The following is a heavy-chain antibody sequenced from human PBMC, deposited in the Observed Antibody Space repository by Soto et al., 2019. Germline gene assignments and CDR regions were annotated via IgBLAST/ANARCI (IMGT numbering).Heavy chain of an antibody. CDR1: GYTFTGYY. D-gene: IGHD2-15*01. Sequence: ASVKVSCKASGYTFTGYYMHWVLQATGQGLEWMGWINPNSGGTNYAQKFQGRVTMTTDTSTGTAYMELRSLRSDDTAVYYCAREFCSGGSCYSPGMDVWGQGTTVTVSS. CDR3: AREFCSGGSCYSPGMDV. CDR2: INPNSGGT. V-gene: IGHV1-2*02. J-gene: IGHJ6*02.